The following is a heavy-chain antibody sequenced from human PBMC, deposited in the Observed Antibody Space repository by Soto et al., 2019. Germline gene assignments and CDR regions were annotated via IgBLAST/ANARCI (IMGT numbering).Heavy chain of an antibody. CDR1: VVSITRGAYF. J-gene: IGHJ5*02. CDR2: IYNDGST. Sequence: QVQLQESGPGLVKPSQTLSLTCTVSVVSITRGAYFWSWIRQLPGKGLEWIGYIYNDGSTYYNPSLSSRVAMSLDTSKSQFSLNLSSVTVADTAVYYCARGVRVVVPPARPGNNCFDPWGPGTMVTVSS. V-gene: IGHV4-31*03. D-gene: IGHD2-2*01. CDR3: ARGVRVVVPPARPGNNCFDP.